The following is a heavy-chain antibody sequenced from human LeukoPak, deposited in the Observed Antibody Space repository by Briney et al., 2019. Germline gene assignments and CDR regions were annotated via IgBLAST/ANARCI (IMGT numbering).Heavy chain of an antibody. J-gene: IGHJ4*02. V-gene: IGHV3-23*01. CDR2: ISGSGGST. D-gene: IGHD3-22*01. Sequence: GGSLRLSCAASGFTFSTYAMSWVRQAPGKGLEWLSNISGSGGSTYYADSVKGRFTISRDNAKNTLYLQMNSLRAEDTAVYYCAKENRAPMIRVVITTEPFDYWGQGTRVSVST. CDR1: GFTFSTYA. CDR3: AKENRAPMIRVVITTEPFDY.